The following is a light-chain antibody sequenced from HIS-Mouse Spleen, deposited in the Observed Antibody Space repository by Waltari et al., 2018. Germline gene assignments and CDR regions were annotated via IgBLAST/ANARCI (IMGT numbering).Light chain of an antibody. CDR1: SSDVGGYNY. Sequence: QSALTQPASVSGSPGQSITISCTGTSSDVGGYNYVSWYQQHPGKAPKLMIYEVSNRPSGVSHRFSGSKSGNTASLTISGLQAEDEADYYCSSYTSSSTFFGTGTKVTVL. J-gene: IGLJ1*01. CDR3: SSYTSSSTF. CDR2: EVS. V-gene: IGLV2-14*01.